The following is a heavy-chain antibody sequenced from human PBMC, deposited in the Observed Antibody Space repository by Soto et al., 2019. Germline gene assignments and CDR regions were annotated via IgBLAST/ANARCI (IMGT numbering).Heavy chain of an antibody. CDR1: GYTFTSYG. CDR3: ARDEADWQQLVGVHDY. Sequence: QVQLVQSGAEVKKPGASVKVSCKASGYTFTSYGISWVRQAPGQGLEWLGWISAYNGNTNYAQKLQGRVTMTTDTSTSTAYMELRSLRSDDTAVYYCARDEADWQQLVGVHDYWGQGTLVTVSS. CDR2: ISAYNGNT. J-gene: IGHJ4*02. D-gene: IGHD6-13*01. V-gene: IGHV1-18*01.